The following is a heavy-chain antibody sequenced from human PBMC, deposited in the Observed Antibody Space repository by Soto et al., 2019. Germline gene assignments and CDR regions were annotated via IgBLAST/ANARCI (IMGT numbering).Heavy chain of an antibody. CDR3: AYLGPDLPAILAY. CDR1: GYTLTELS. J-gene: IGHJ1*01. V-gene: IGHV1-24*01. D-gene: IGHD2-2*02. Sequence: AAVKVSSKVSGYTLTELSMHWVRQAPGKGHEWMGGFDPEDGDTIYAQKFQGRVTMTEDTSTDTDYMELSSLRSEDTAVYYFAYLGPDLPAILAYWGQGTLVPVSS. CDR2: FDPEDGDT.